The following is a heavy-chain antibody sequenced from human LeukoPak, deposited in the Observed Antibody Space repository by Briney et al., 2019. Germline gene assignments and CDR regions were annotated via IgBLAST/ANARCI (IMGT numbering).Heavy chain of an antibody. Sequence: ASVKVSFKASGNAFITYAMYWVRQAPGQRREWMGWINDGDGDTRYSQRFQGRVTMTRDTSARTAYMELSSLRSEDTAVYYCASDAFDIWGQGTMVTVSS. V-gene: IGHV1-3*01. J-gene: IGHJ3*02. CDR3: ASDAFDI. CDR2: INDGDGDT. CDR1: GNAFITYA.